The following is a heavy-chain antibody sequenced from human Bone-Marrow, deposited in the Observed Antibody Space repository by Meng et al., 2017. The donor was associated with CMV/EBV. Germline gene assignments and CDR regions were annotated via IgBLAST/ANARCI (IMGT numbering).Heavy chain of an antibody. CDR1: GFTFSSYA. CDR3: AKDLTGGYDFWSGYHYYYGMDV. Sequence: GESLKISCAASGFTFSSYAMSWVRQAPGKGLEWVSAISGSGGSTYYADSVKGRFTISRDNSKNTLYLQMNSLRAEDTAVYYCAKDLTGGYDFWSGYHYYYGMDVWGQGTTVTVSS. CDR2: ISGSGGST. D-gene: IGHD3-3*01. V-gene: IGHV3-23*01. J-gene: IGHJ6*02.